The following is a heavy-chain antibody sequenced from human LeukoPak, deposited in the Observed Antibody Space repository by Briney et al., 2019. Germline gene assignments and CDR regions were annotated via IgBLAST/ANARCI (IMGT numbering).Heavy chain of an antibody. J-gene: IGHJ4*02. CDR3: ASLDSSGYYFLDY. CDR1: GGSISSGDYY. V-gene: IGHV4-30-4*08. D-gene: IGHD3-22*01. CDR2: IYYSGST. Sequence: ESSETLSPTCTVSGGSISSGDYYWSWIRQPPGKGLEWIGYIYYSGSTYYNPSLKSRVTISVDTSKNQFSLKLSSVTAADTAVYYCASLDSSGYYFLDYWGQGTLVTVSS.